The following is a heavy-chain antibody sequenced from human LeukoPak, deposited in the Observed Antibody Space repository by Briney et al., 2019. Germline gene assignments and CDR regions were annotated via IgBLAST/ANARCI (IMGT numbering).Heavy chain of an antibody. D-gene: IGHD3-10*01. CDR2: IYSGGST. Sequence: GGSLRLSCAASGFTVSSNYMSWVRQAPGKGLEWVSVIYSGGSTYYADSVKGRFTISRDNSKNTLYLQMNSLRAEDTAVYYCARAHNYYGSGSYYSNWFDPWGQGTLVTVSS. V-gene: IGHV3-53*01. CDR1: GFTVSSNY. CDR3: ARAHNYYGSGSYYSNWFDP. J-gene: IGHJ5*02.